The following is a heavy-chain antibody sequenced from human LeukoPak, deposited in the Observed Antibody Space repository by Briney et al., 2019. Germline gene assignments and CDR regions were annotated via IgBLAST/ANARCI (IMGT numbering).Heavy chain of an antibody. D-gene: IGHD3-22*01. V-gene: IGHV4-59*12. CDR1: GGSISNKY. CDR2: IYYSGST. Sequence: SETLSLTCTVSGGSISNKYWSWIRQPPGKGLEWIGYIYYSGSTNYNPSLKSRVTISVDTSKNQFSLKLSSVTAADTAVYYCARPSSGYYYRAYYFDYWGQGTLVTVSS. J-gene: IGHJ4*02. CDR3: ARPSSGYYYRAYYFDY.